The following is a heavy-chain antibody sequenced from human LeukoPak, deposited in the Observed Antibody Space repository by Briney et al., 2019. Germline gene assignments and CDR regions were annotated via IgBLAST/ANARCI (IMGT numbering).Heavy chain of an antibody. Sequence: PSETLSLTCTVSGGSISSGSYYWSWIRQPAGKGLEWIGRIYTSGSTNYNPSLKSRVTISADTSKNQFSLKLISVTAADTAVYYCASRKLGNDYWGQGTLVTVSS. CDR3: ASRKLGNDY. D-gene: IGHD7-27*01. V-gene: IGHV4-61*02. CDR2: IYTSGST. J-gene: IGHJ4*02. CDR1: GGSISSGSYY.